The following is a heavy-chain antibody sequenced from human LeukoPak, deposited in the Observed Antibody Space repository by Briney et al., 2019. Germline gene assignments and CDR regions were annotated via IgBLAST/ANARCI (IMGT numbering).Heavy chain of an antibody. V-gene: IGHV3-23*01. D-gene: IGHD1-26*01. Sequence: PGGSLRLSCAASGFTFSSYEMNWVRQAPGKGLEWVSAISGSGGSTYYADSVKGRFTISRDNSKNTLYLQMNSLRAEDTAVYYCAKSGPGELLGDFDYWGQGTLVTVSS. CDR1: GFTFSSYE. J-gene: IGHJ4*02. CDR3: AKSGPGELLGDFDY. CDR2: ISGSGGST.